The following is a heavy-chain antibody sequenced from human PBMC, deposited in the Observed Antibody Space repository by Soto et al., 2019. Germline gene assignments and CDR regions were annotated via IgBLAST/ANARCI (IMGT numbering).Heavy chain of an antibody. CDR2: VNPNDGGT. CDR1: GYTFTGYY. Sequence: QVQLVQSVAEVKKPGASVKVSCKASGYTFTGYYMHWVRQAPGQGLEWMGWVNPNDGGTNYAQKFQGRVSMTRDTSISTAYMELSRLRSDDTAVYYCARLPLCTSSSCYGDYWGQGTLVTVSS. CDR3: ARLPLCTSSSCYGDY. J-gene: IGHJ4*02. D-gene: IGHD2-2*01. V-gene: IGHV1-2*02.